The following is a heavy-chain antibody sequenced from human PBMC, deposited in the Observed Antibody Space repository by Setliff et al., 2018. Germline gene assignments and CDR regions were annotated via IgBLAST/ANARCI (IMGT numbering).Heavy chain of an antibody. V-gene: IGHV3-7*01. J-gene: IGHJ4*02. Sequence: LRLSCAASGFTFSSYSMNWVRQAPGKGLEWVANVNPDGSGKYYVDSVKGRFSISRDNAKNSLYLRMNSLRAEDTAVYYCARDPHFDSWGQGTLVTVSS. CDR1: GFTFSSYS. CDR2: VNPDGSGK. CDR3: ARDPHFDS.